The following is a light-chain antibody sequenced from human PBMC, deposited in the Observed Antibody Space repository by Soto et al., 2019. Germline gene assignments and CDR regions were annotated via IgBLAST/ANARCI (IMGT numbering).Light chain of an antibody. CDR3: ASCDDSLNGV. J-gene: IGLJ2*01. CDR1: SSNIGSNT. Sequence: QSVLTQPPSASGTPGQRVTISCSGSSSNIGSNTVNWYQQLPGTAPKLLIYSDNQRPSGVPDRFSGSKSGTSASLAISGLQSEDEDDYYFASCDDSLNGVFAGGTQVTVL. V-gene: IGLV1-44*01. CDR2: SDN.